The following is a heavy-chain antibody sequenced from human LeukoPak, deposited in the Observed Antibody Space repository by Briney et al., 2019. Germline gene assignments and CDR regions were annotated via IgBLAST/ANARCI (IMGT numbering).Heavy chain of an antibody. D-gene: IGHD3-9*01. V-gene: IGHV1-46*01. CDR1: GYTFTSYY. Sequence: ASVTVSCTASGYTFTSYYMHWVRQAPGQGLERMGIINPSGGSTSYAQKFQGRVTMTRDTSTSTVYMELSSLRSEDTAVYYCARGGILTGILDYWGQGTLVTVSS. CDR2: INPSGGST. J-gene: IGHJ4*02. CDR3: ARGGILTGILDY.